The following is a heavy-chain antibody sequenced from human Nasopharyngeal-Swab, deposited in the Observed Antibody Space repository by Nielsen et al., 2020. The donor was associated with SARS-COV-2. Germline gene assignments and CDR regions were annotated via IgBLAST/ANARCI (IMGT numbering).Heavy chain of an antibody. Sequence: ASVKDSCKASGYFFTDYYMHWVRQAPGQGLEWMGRINPYSGDTKYAQNFQGRVTVTRDTSINTVYVELSSLTSDDTAVYYCVRDDGDVPGITGSGPPGGFWGQGTLVTVSS. CDR3: VRDDGDVPGITGSGPPGGF. CDR1: GYFFTDYY. D-gene: IGHD6-13*01. V-gene: IGHV1-2*06. J-gene: IGHJ4*02. CDR2: INPYSGDT.